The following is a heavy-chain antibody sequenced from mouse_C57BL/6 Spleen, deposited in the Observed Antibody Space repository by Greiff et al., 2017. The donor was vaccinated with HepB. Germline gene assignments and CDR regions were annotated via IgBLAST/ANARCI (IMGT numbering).Heavy chain of an antibody. D-gene: IGHD2-5*01. CDR3: APYYSNYVGFAY. V-gene: IGHV1-66*01. J-gene: IGHJ3*01. Sequence: VQLQQSGPELVKPGASVKISCKASGYSFTSYYIHWVKQRPGQGLEWIGWIYPGSGNTKYNEKFKGKATLTADTSSSTAYMQLSRLTSEDSAVYYCAPYYSNYVGFAYWGQGTLVTVSA. CDR2: IYPGSGNT. CDR1: GYSFTSYY.